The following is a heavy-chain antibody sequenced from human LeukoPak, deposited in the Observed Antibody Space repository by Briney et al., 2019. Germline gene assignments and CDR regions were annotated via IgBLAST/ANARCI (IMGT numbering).Heavy chain of an antibody. CDR1: GGSISSYY. V-gene: IGHV4-4*07. CDR3: VRDVGGYTYGYSFDY. D-gene: IGHD5-18*01. J-gene: IGHJ4*02. CDR2: IYTSEST. Sequence: SETLSLTCTVSGGSISSYYWNWIRQPAGKGLEWIGRIYTSESTNYNPSLKSRVTMSVDTSKNQFSLKLSSVTAADTAVYYCVRDVGGYTYGYSFDYWGQGTLVTVSS.